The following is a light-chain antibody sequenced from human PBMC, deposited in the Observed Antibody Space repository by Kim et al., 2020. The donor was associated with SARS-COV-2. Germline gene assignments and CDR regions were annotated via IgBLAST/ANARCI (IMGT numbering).Light chain of an antibody. Sequence: SASVGDRVTITCRASQSISSWLAWYQQKPGKAPKLLIYDASTLESGVPSRFSGSGSGTEFTLTISSLQPDDFATYYCQQYDSYLLTFGGGTKVDIK. J-gene: IGKJ4*01. CDR2: DAS. CDR3: QQYDSYLLT. CDR1: QSISSW. V-gene: IGKV1-5*01.